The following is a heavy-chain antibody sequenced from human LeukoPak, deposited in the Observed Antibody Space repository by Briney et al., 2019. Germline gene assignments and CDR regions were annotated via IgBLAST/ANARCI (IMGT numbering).Heavy chain of an antibody. V-gene: IGHV3-23*01. D-gene: IGHD3-9*01. J-gene: IGHJ6*02. CDR1: GFTFSNYA. CDR3: ARSIGLTGGGVDV. CDR2: ISTGGAST. Sequence: GSLRLSCAASGFTFSNYAMSWVRQAPGKGLEWVSGISTGGASTYYADSVKGRFTISRDKSNNTLYLQMSSLGAADTAVYYCARSIGLTGGGVDVWGQGTTVTVSS.